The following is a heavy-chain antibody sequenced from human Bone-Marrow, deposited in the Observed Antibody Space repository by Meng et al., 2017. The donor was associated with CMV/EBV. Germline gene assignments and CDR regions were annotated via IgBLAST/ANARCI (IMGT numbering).Heavy chain of an antibody. V-gene: IGHV3-53*01. CDR2: IYSGGNI. J-gene: IGHJ4*01. CDR1: GFTVGSTY. Sequence: GGSLRLSCAASGFTVGSTYMSWVRQAPGKGLEWVSVIYSGGNIYQRDSLKGRFTISRDNSKNAVHLQMNSLTAEDTAVYYCASGRFAFWGQATLVTVSS. CDR3: ASGRFAF.